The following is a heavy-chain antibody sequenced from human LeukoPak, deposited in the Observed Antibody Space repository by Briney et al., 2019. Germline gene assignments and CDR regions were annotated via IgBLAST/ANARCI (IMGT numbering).Heavy chain of an antibody. CDR3: TRGPGYDYVWGSFRADY. CDR1: GFIFNSYA. CDR2: ITSSGNNI. V-gene: IGHV3-64*02. J-gene: IGHJ4*02. Sequence: PGGSLRLSCAASGFIFNSYAMHWVRQAPGRGLEYVSAITSSGNNIFYADSVKGRFTIPRDNSKNTLYLQMGSLRAEVMAVYYCTRGPGYDYVWGSFRADYWGQGTLVTVSS. D-gene: IGHD3-16*02.